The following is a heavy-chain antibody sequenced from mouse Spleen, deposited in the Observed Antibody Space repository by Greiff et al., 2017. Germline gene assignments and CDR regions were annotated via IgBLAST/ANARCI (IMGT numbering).Heavy chain of an antibody. V-gene: IGHV5-17*01. CDR2: ISSGSSTI. CDR1: GFTFSDYG. J-gene: IGHJ4*01. CDR3: ARAFITTVVDYAMDY. Sequence: EVQLQESGGGLVKPGGSLKLSCAASGFTFSDYGMHWVRQAPEKGLEWVAYISSGSSTIYYADTVKGRFTISRDNAKNTLFLQMTSLRSEDTAMYYCARAFITTVVDYAMDYWGQGTSVTVSS. D-gene: IGHD1-1*01.